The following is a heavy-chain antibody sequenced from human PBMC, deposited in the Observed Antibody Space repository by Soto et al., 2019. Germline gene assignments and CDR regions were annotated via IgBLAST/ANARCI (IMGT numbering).Heavy chain of an antibody. V-gene: IGHV3-21*01. J-gene: IGHJ3*02. Sequence: GGSLRLSCAASGFTFRSYTMNWVRQAPGKGLEWVSSISSSSYIDYADSVKGRFTISRDNAKNSLYLQMNSLRAEDTAVYYCATGQYYYDSSGYRFDIWGQGTMVTVSS. CDR3: ATGQYYYDSSGYRFDI. CDR2: ISSSSYI. CDR1: GFTFRSYT. D-gene: IGHD3-22*01.